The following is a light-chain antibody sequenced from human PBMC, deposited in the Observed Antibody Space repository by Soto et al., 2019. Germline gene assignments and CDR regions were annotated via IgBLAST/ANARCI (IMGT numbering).Light chain of an antibody. J-gene: IGKJ1*01. CDR2: AAS. V-gene: IGKV1-39*01. CDR1: QSISTY. CDR3: QQSYTTPWT. Sequence: DIQMTQSPSSLSASVGDRVTITCRASQSISTYLNWYQRKPGKAPKLLMYAASSLHSGVPSRFSCSGSGTGFTLTISSLQHEDFATYFCQQSYTTPWTFGQGTKVEIK.